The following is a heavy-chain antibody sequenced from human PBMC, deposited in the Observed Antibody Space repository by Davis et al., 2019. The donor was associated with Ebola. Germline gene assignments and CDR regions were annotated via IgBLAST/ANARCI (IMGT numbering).Heavy chain of an antibody. V-gene: IGHV3-7*03. CDR2: IKQDGSEK. D-gene: IGHD1-14*01. J-gene: IGHJ6*02. CDR3: AKSEIRYNDYYYYYYGMDV. Sequence: GESLKISCAASGFSFTSYSMNWVRQAPGKGLEWVANIKQDGSEKYYVDSVKGRFTISRDNSKNTLYLQMNSLRAEDTAVYYCAKSEIRYNDYYYYYYGMDVWGQGTTVTVSS. CDR1: GFSFTSYS.